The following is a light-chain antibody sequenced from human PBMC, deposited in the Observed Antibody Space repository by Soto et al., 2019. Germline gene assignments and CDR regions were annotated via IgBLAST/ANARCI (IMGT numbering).Light chain of an antibody. CDR1: EDISNY. J-gene: IGKJ1*01. CDR3: PNHNSAPWT. V-gene: IGKV1-27*01. CDR2: GAS. Sequence: DIQMTQSPSSLSASVGDRVTITCRASEDISNYLAWYQQKPGKVPKLLIYGASTLQSGVPSRFSGSGSGTDFPLTISSLQTEDVATYYCPNHNSAPWTFGQGTKVESK.